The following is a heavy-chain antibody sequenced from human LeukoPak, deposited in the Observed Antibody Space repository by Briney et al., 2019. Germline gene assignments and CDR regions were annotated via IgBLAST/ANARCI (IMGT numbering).Heavy chain of an antibody. J-gene: IGHJ4*02. Sequence: GGSLRLSCAASGFTFSSYEMNWVRQAPGKGLEWVSYISSSGSTIYYADSVKGRFTISRDNAKNSLYLQMNSLRAEDTAVYYCANSSSWYDYWGQGTLVTVSS. CDR2: ISSSGSTI. CDR3: ANSSSWYDY. V-gene: IGHV3-48*03. D-gene: IGHD6-13*01. CDR1: GFTFSSYE.